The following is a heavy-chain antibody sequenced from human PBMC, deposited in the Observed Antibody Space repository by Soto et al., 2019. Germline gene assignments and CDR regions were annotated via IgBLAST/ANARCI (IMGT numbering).Heavy chain of an antibody. CDR1: GFTFSNAW. V-gene: IGHV3-15*01. CDR3: TTAPDGFRDYYYYYMDV. J-gene: IGHJ6*03. CDR2: IKSKTDGGTT. Sequence: GGSLRLSCAASGFTFSNAWISWVRQAPGKGLEWVGRIKSKTDGGTTDYAAPVKGRFTISRDDSKNTLYLQMNSLKTEDTAVYYCTTAPDGFRDYYYYYMDVWGKGTTVTVSS. D-gene: IGHD5-12*01.